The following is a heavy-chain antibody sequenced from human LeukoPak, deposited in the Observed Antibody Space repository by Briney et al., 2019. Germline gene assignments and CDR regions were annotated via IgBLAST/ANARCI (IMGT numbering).Heavy chain of an antibody. CDR1: GYTFTSYG. CDR3: ARASPHAIVVVPAGFDY. Sequence: ASVKVSRKASGYTFTSYGISWVRQAPGQGLEWMGWISAYNGNTNYAQKLQGRVTMTTDTSTSTAYMELRSLRSDDTAVYYCARASPHAIVVVPAGFDYWGQGTLVTVSS. V-gene: IGHV1-18*04. D-gene: IGHD2-2*01. CDR2: ISAYNGNT. J-gene: IGHJ4*02.